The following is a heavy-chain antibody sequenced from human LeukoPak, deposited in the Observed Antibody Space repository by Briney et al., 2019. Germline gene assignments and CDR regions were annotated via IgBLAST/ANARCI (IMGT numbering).Heavy chain of an antibody. CDR3: ARGRFSGPDDY. Sequence: GGSLRLSCAASGFIFSSYAMSWVRQAPGKGLEWVSTISGSGGSTYYADSVKGRFTISRDNSKNTVSLQMTSLGAEDTAVYYCARGRFSGPDDYWGQGTLVTVSS. V-gene: IGHV3-23*01. CDR1: GFIFSSYA. D-gene: IGHD6-19*01. CDR2: ISGSGGST. J-gene: IGHJ4*02.